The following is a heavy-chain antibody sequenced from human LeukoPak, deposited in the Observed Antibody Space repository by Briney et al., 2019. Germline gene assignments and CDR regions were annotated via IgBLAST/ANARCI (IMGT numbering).Heavy chain of an antibody. Sequence: GGSLRLSCSASGFTFSSYSMNWVRQAPGKGLEWVSSISSRSSYIYYADSVKGRFTISRDNAKNSLYLQMNSLRAEDTAVYYCARVSGFWSDQRYFQHWGQGTLVTVSS. J-gene: IGHJ1*01. CDR1: GFTFSSYS. CDR3: ARVSGFWSDQRYFQH. V-gene: IGHV3-21*01. D-gene: IGHD3-3*01. CDR2: ISSRSSYI.